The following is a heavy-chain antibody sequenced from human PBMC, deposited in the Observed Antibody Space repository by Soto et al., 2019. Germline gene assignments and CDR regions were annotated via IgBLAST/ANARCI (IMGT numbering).Heavy chain of an antibody. CDR2: IHYSGTT. D-gene: IGHD2-8*01. Sequence: VQLQESGPGLVKPSETLSLTCTVSGTSISSYYWSWIRQPPGKGLEWIGSIHYSGTTNYNPSLSSRVTLSVDTSKNQFSLKMTSVTAADRAMYFCARYNSYAIDYWGRGTLVTVSS. J-gene: IGHJ4*02. CDR3: ARYNSYAIDY. CDR1: GTSISSYY. V-gene: IGHV4-59*01.